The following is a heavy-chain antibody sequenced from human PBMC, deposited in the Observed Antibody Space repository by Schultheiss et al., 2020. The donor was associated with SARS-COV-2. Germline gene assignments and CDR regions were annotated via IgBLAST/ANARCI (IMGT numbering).Heavy chain of an antibody. CDR3: ARHPRYDYVWGRGYGMDV. CDR2: IYPGDSDT. CDR1: GYSFTSYW. Sequence: GGSLRLSCKGSGYSFTSYWIGWVRQMPGKGLEWMGIIYPGDSDTRYSPSFQGQVTISADKSISTAYLQWSSLKASDTAMYYCARHPRYDYVWGRGYGMDVWGQGTTVTVSS. J-gene: IGHJ6*02. V-gene: IGHV5-51*01. D-gene: IGHD3-16*01.